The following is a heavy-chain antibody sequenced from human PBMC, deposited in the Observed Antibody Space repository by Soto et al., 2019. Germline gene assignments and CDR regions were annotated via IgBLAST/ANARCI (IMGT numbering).Heavy chain of an antibody. D-gene: IGHD2-15*01. CDR2: IIPIFGTA. J-gene: IGHJ4*02. CDR1: GGTFSSYA. V-gene: IGHV1-69*01. CDR3: ALLNSPLLDCSGGSCYSDFDY. Sequence: QVQLVQSGAEVKKPGSSVKVSCKASGGTFSSYAISWVRQAPVQGLEWMGGIIPIFGTANYAQKFQGRVTITADGSTSTAYMELSSLRSEDTAVYYCALLNSPLLDCSGGSCYSDFDYWGQGTLVTVSS.